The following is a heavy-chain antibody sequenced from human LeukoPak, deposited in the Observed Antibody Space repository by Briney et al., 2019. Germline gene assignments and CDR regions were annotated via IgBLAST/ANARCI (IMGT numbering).Heavy chain of an antibody. CDR3: VIVVVVAATQWSAFDI. J-gene: IGHJ3*02. CDR1: GGTFSSYA. D-gene: IGHD2-15*01. Sequence: SVKVSCKASGGTFSSYAISWVRQAPGQGLEWMGGIIPIFGTANYAQKFQGRVTITADESTSTAYMELSSLTSEDTAVYYCVIVVVVAATQWSAFDIWGQGTMVTVSS. V-gene: IGHV1-69*01. CDR2: IIPIFGTA.